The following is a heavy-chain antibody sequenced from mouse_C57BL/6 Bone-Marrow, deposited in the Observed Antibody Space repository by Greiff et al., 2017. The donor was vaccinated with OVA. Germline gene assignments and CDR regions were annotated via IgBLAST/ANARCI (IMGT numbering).Heavy chain of an antibody. J-gene: IGHJ3*01. D-gene: IGHD2-3*01. CDR1: GYTFTDYN. CDR3: ARYDGYYPFAY. Sequence: VQLQQSGPELVKPGASVKIPCKASGYTFTDYNMDWVKQSHGKSLEWIGDINPNNGGTIYNQKFKGKATLTVDKSSSTAYMELRSLTSEDTAVYYCARYDGYYPFAYWGQGTLVTVSA. CDR2: INPNNGGT. V-gene: IGHV1-18*01.